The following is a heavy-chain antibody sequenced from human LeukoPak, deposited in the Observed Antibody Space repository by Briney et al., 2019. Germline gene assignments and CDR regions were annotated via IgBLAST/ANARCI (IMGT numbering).Heavy chain of an antibody. J-gene: IGHJ2*01. CDR3: ARRRYMVRGVMNWYFDL. D-gene: IGHD3-10*01. CDR1: GGSFSGYY. V-gene: IGHV4-34*01. Sequence: SETLSLTCAVYGGSFSGYYWSWIRQPPGKGLEWIGEINHSGSTNYNPSLKGRVTISVDTSKNRFSLKLSSVTAADTAVYYCARRRYMVRGVMNWYFDLWGRGTLVTVSS. CDR2: INHSGST.